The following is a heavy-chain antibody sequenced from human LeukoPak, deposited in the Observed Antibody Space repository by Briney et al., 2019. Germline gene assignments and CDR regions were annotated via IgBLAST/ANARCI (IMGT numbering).Heavy chain of an antibody. Sequence: SETLSLTRAVYGGSFSGYYWSWIRQPPGKGLEWIGEINHSGSTNYNPSLKSRVTISVDTSKNQFSLKLSSVTAADTAVYYCARGKVGATGNWFDPWGQGTLVTVSS. D-gene: IGHD1-26*01. V-gene: IGHV4-34*01. CDR1: GGSFSGYY. CDR2: INHSGST. J-gene: IGHJ5*02. CDR3: ARGKVGATGNWFDP.